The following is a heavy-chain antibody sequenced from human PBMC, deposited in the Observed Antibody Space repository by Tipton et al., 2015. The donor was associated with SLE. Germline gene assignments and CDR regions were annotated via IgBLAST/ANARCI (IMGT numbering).Heavy chain of an antibody. V-gene: IGHV4-30-2*01. CDR1: GGSISSGGYS. CDR3: ARDEDFSGAFDI. D-gene: IGHD3-3*01. CDR2: IYHSGST. J-gene: IGHJ3*02. Sequence: TLSLTCAVSGGSISSGGYSWSWIRQPPGKGLEWIGYIYHSGSTNYNPSLKSRVTISVDTSKNQFSLKLSSVTAADTAVYYCARDEDFSGAFDIWGRGTMVTVSS.